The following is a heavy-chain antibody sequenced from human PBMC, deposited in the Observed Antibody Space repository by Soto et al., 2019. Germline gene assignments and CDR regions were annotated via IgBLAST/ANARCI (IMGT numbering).Heavy chain of an antibody. Sequence: EVQLLESGGGLVQPGGSLRLSCAASGFSYNSYALSWVRQAPGKGLEWVSSISGGGGDTSYADSVRGRFTISRDNSKNTLYLLMNSLRAADAAVYYCVRSFTWYSEADYWGQGTLVTVSS. CDR2: ISGGGGDT. J-gene: IGHJ4*02. CDR3: VRSFTWYSEADY. CDR1: GFSYNSYA. D-gene: IGHD6-13*01. V-gene: IGHV3-23*01.